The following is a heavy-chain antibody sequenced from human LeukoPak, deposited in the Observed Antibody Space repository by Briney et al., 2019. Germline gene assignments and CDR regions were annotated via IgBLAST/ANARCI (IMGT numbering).Heavy chain of an antibody. CDR2: ISNSGSSI. CDR1: GLSFKDTY. V-gene: IGHV3-11*01. CDR3: AKDQIRIAVAGVFDY. Sequence: GGFLRLSCAASGLSFKDTYMSWIRQTPGRGLEWISYISNSGSSIFYTDSVKGRFTISRDNAKNSLYLQMNSLRAEDTAVYYCAKDQIRIAVAGVFDYWGQGTLVTVSS. D-gene: IGHD6-19*01. J-gene: IGHJ4*02.